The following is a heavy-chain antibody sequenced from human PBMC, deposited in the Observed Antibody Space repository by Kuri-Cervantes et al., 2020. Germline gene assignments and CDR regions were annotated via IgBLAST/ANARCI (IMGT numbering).Heavy chain of an antibody. CDR1: GFTFSSYS. D-gene: IGHD3-9*01. CDR2: ISSSSSTI. V-gene: IGHV3-48*01. CDR3: ARGSPPDYDILTAYYVGSYYYGLDV. Sequence: GESLKISCAASGFTFSSYSMNWVRQAPGKGLEWVSYISSSSSTIYYADSVKGRFTISRDNAKNSLYLQMNSLRAEDTAVYYCARGSPPDYDILTAYYVGSYYYGLDVWGQGTTVTVSS. J-gene: IGHJ6*02.